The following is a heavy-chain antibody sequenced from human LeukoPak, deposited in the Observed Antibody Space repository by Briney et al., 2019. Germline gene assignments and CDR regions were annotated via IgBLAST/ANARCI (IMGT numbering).Heavy chain of an antibody. Sequence: TSETLSLTCTVSGYSISSGYYWSWIRQPAGKGLEWIGRIYTSGSTNYNPSLKSRVTMSVDTSKNQFSLKLSSVTAADTAVYYCARGQSDSSGYYDAFDIWGQGTMVTVSS. CDR1: GYSISSGYY. V-gene: IGHV4-4*07. CDR2: IYTSGST. J-gene: IGHJ3*02. CDR3: ARGQSDSSGYYDAFDI. D-gene: IGHD3-22*01.